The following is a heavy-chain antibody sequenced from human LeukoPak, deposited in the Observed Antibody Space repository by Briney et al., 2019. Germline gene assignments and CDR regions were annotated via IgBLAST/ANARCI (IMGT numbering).Heavy chain of an antibody. Sequence: SETLSLTCAVDGGSLSGFYWSWSRQPPGKGLEWIGEVNHGGSTSYSPSLKSRVTISVDTSKNQFSLKLSSVTAADTAVYYCARGVAEYWGQGTLVTVSS. V-gene: IGHV4-34*01. J-gene: IGHJ4*02. CDR3: ARGVAEY. D-gene: IGHD2-15*01. CDR1: GGSLSGFY. CDR2: VNHGGST.